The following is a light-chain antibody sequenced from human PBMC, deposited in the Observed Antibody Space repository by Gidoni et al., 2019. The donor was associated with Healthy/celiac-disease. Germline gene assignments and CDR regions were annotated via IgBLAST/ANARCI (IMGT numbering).Light chain of an antibody. J-gene: IGKJ1*01. V-gene: IGKV3-11*01. CDR2: DAS. Sequence: EIVLTQSPATLSLSPGERATLSCRASQSVSSYLAWYQQKPGQAPRLLIYDASNRATGIPARFSGSGSGTDFTLTISSLEPEDFAVYYCQQRSNWLLGLTFGQGTKVEIK. CDR3: QQRSNWLLGLT. CDR1: QSVSSY.